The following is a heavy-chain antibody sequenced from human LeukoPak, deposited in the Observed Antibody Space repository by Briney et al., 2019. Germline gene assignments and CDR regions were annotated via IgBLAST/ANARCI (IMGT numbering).Heavy chain of an antibody. Sequence: GGSLRLSCGASGFIFSSYAMSWVRQAPGKGLEWVCDINWNGAWTGYADSVKGRFTISRDNAKNSLYLQMNSLRAEDTALYYCAGYYYDSSRGFDLWGQGTLVTVSA. CDR3: AGYYYDSSRGFDL. CDR1: GFIFSSYA. CDR2: INWNGAWT. J-gene: IGHJ5*02. D-gene: IGHD3-22*01. V-gene: IGHV3-20*04.